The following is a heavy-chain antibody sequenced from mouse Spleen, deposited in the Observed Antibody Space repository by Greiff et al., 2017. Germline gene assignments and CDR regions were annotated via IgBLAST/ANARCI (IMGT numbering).Heavy chain of an antibody. J-gene: IGHJ4*01. CDR1: GYTFTDYY. Sequence: VQLQQSGPELVKPGASVKISCKASGYTFTDYYMNWVKQSHGKSLEWIGDINPNNGGTSYNQKFKGKATLTVDKSSSTAYMELRSLTSEDSAVYYCAREGKGELYYAMDYWGQGTSVTVSS. V-gene: IGHV1-26*01. CDR3: AREGKGELYYAMDY. CDR2: INPNNGGT. D-gene: IGHD2-1*01.